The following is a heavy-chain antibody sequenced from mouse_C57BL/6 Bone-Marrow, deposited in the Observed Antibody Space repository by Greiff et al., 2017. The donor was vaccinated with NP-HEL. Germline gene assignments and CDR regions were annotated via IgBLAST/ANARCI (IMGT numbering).Heavy chain of an antibody. CDR2: IHPNSGST. Sequence: QVQLQQSGAELVKPGASVRLSCKASGYTFTSYWMHWVKQRPGQGLEWIGMIHPNSGSTNYNEKFKSKATLTVDKSSSTAYMQLSSLTSEDSAVYYCARSRRFPFWFAYWGQGTLVTVSA. CDR3: ARSRRFPFWFAY. D-gene: IGHD3-1*01. V-gene: IGHV1-64*01. J-gene: IGHJ3*01. CDR1: GYTFTSYW.